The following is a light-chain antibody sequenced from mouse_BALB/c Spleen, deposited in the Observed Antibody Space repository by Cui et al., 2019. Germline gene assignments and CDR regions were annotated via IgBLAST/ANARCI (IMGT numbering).Light chain of an antibody. CDR3: QQCNTLPLT. CDR1: QDISNY. J-gene: IGKJ5*01. V-gene: IGKV10-96*01. CDR2: YTS. Sequence: IQMSQTTSSMSASLGGRMVISSRTSQDISNYLNWYQQKPDGTVKPLIYYTSRLHSGVPSGFSGSGSGTDYSLTISNLEQEDVATYYCQQCNTLPLTFGAGTKLELK.